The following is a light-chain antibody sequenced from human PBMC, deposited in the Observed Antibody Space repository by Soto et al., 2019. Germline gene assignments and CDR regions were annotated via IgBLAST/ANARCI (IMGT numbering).Light chain of an antibody. CDR1: QSVSSN. Sequence: EIVLTRSPATLSLSPGERATLSCRASQSVSSNLAWYQQKPGQAPRLLIYGASTRATGIPARFSGSGSGTEFTLTISSLQSEDFAVYYCQQYNSWPPITFGGGTKVDIK. J-gene: IGKJ4*01. CDR3: QQYNSWPPIT. CDR2: GAS. V-gene: IGKV3-15*01.